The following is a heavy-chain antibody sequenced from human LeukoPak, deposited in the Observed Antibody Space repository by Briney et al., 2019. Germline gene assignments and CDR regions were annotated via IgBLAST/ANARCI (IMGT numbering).Heavy chain of an antibody. CDR1: GFTFSSYS. CDR3: ARDAPYSYYFDY. J-gene: IGHJ4*02. D-gene: IGHD2-15*01. V-gene: IGHV3-21*01. CDR2: ISSSSSYI. Sequence: RGESLKTSCAASGFTFSSYSMNWVRQAPGKGLEWVSSISSSSSYIYYADSVKGRFTISRDNAKNSLYLQMNSLRAEDTAVYYCARDAPYSYYFDYWGQGTLVTVSS.